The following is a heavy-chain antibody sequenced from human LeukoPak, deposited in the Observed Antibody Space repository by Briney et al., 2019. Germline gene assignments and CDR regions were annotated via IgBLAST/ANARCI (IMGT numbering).Heavy chain of an antibody. CDR3: ARDGYFDV. Sequence: ASVKVSCKASGYTFTTYGFAWVRQAPGQGLEWMGWISAHNGNTNYAQSLQGRVTMTTDTSTNTAYMELRSLRSDATAVYYCARDGYFDVWGRGTLVTASS. CDR1: GYTFTTYG. V-gene: IGHV1-18*01. CDR2: ISAHNGNT. J-gene: IGHJ2*01.